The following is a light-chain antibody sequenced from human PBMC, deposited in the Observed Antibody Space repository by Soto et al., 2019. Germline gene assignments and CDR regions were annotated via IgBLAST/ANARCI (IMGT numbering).Light chain of an antibody. CDR3: SSYAGPL. CDR1: SSDVGGYNY. J-gene: IGLJ2*01. Sequence: QSVLTQPPSASGSPGQSVTISCTGTSSDVGGYNYVSWYQQHPGKAPKLMIYEVSKRPSGVPDRFSGSKSGNTASLTVSGLQAEDEADYYCSSYAGPLFGGGTKLTVL. V-gene: IGLV2-8*01. CDR2: EVS.